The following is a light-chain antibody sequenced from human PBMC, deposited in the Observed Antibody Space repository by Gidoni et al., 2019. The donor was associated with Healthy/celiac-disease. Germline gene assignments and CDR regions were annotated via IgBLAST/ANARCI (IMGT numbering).Light chain of an antibody. CDR3: QQRSNWPPMYT. CDR2: DAS. CDR1: QSVSSY. V-gene: IGKV3-11*01. J-gene: IGKJ2*01. Sequence: EIVLTPSPATLSLSPGERATLSCRASQSVSSYLAWYQQKPGQAPRLLIYDASNRATGIPARFSGSGSGTDFTLTISSLELEDFAVYYCQQRSNWPPMYTFGQXTKLEIK.